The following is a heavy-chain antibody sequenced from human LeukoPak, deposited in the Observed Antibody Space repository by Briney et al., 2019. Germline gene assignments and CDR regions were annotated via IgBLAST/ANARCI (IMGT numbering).Heavy chain of an antibody. CDR3: ARDLSGSLYFDY. J-gene: IGHJ4*02. CDR1: GASISSYY. CDR2: LYISGST. Sequence: EPSETLSLACTVSGASISSYYYNWIRQTAGRGLEWIGRLYISGSTDYNPSLRSRVAISVDTSKNQFSLKLSSVTAADTAVYFCARDLSGSLYFDYWGQGTLVTVSS. V-gene: IGHV4-4*07. D-gene: IGHD3-10*01.